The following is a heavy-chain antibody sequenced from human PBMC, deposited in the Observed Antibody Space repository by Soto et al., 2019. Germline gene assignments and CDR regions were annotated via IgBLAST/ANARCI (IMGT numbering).Heavy chain of an antibody. CDR3: ARTVLGPDILADQFVDYYYYMDV. CDR2: IYYSGST. Sequence: SETQSLTCTVSGDSRTDSYGSWIRLLPGKGLEWVGYIYYSGSTSYNPSLRRRVIMSVDTSKRQFSLQLKSVTAADTAIYYCARTVLGPDILADQFVDYYYYMDVWGQGTTVTVSS. D-gene: IGHD3-9*01. CDR1: GDSRTDSY. J-gene: IGHJ6*03. V-gene: IGHV4-59*08.